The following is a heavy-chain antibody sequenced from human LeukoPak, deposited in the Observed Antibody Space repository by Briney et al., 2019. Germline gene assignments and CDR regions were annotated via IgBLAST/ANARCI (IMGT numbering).Heavy chain of an antibody. CDR1: GGSISSYY. Sequence: SETLSLTWTVSGGSISSYYWSWIRQPPGKGLEWIGYIYYSGSTNYNPSLKSRVTISVDTSKNQFSLKLSSVTAADTAVYYSARARPFLRAFDIWGQGTMVTVSS. J-gene: IGHJ3*02. CDR2: IYYSGST. CDR3: ARARPFLRAFDI. V-gene: IGHV4-59*01. D-gene: IGHD6-6*01.